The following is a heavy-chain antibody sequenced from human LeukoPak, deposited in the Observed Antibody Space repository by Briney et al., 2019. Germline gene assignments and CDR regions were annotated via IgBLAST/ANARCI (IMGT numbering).Heavy chain of an antibody. J-gene: IGHJ4*02. CDR2: IYYSGST. Sequence: SETLSLTCTVSGGSISSYYWSWIRQPPGKGLEWIGYIYYSGSTNYNPSLKSRVTISVDTSKNQFSLKLSSVTAADTAVYYCARDDRGGGAFDYWGQGTLVTVSS. V-gene: IGHV4-59*01. CDR3: ARDDRGGGAFDY. CDR1: GGSISSYY. D-gene: IGHD3-10*01.